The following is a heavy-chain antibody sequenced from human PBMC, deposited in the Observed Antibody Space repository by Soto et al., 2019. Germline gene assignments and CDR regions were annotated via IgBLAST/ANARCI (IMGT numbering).Heavy chain of an antibody. Sequence: VGSLRLSCAASGFTFSSYGMHWVRQAPGKGLEWVAVISYDGSNKYYADSVKGRFTISRDNSKNTLYLQMNSLRAEDTAVYYCAKDQVRRAVYYYYGMDVWGQGTTVTVSS. D-gene: IGHD3-22*01. CDR1: GFTFSSYG. CDR2: ISYDGSNK. V-gene: IGHV3-30*18. J-gene: IGHJ6*02. CDR3: AKDQVRRAVYYYYGMDV.